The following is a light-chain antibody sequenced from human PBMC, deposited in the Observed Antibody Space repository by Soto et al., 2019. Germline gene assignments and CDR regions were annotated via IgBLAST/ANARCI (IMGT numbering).Light chain of an antibody. J-gene: IGKJ4*01. V-gene: IGKV3-11*01. CDR3: QQRSNWPLT. CDR1: QSVSSY. Sequence: EIVLTQSPATLSLSPGERATLSCRASQSVSSYLAWYQQKPGQAPRLLIYDASNRATGIPARFSGSGSGTDXXXXXXXXXXEDFAVYYCQQRSNWPLTFGGGTKVEIK. CDR2: DAS.